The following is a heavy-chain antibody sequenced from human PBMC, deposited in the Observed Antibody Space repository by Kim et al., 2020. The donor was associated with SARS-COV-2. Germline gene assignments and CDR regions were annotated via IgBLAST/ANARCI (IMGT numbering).Heavy chain of an antibody. V-gene: IGHV1-18*01. J-gene: IGHJ4*02. D-gene: IGHD5-12*01. CDR3: ARERWLQSPEDY. Sequence: YAQKLQGRVTMTTDTSTSTAYMELRSLRSDDTAVYYCARERWLQSPEDYWGQGTLVTVSS.